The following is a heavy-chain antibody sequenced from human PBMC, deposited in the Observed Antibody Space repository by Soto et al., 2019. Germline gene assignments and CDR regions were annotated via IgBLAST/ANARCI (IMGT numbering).Heavy chain of an antibody. CDR1: GGSFSGYY. J-gene: IGHJ5*02. Sequence: SETLSLTCAVYGGSFSGYYWSWIRQPPGKGLEWIGEINHSGSTNYNPSLKSRVTISVDTSKNQFSLKLSSVTAADTAVYYCAKRGGYSYGFSSNWFDPWGQGTLVTVSS. D-gene: IGHD5-18*01. CDR2: INHSGST. CDR3: AKRGGYSYGFSSNWFDP. V-gene: IGHV4-34*01.